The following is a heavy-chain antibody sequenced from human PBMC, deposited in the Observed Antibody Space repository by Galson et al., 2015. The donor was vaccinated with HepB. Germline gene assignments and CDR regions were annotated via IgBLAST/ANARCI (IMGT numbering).Heavy chain of an antibody. D-gene: IGHD3-9*01. CDR1: GYTFISYG. V-gene: IGHV1-18*01. CDR2: ISVVNGNT. CDR3: VRDGRDDVFVRGGVTRYNWFDS. J-gene: IGHJ5*01. Sequence: SVKVSCKASGYTFISYGISWVRQARGQGLEWMGWISVVNGNTNYAQNFQGRVIMTTDTSTTTAYMELKSLRYDDTAMYYCVRDGRDDVFVRGGVTRYNWFDSWGQGTLVTVSS.